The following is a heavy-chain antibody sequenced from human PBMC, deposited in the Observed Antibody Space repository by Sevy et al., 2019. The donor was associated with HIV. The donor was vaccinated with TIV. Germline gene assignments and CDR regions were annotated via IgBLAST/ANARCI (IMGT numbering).Heavy chain of an antibody. J-gene: IGHJ6*02. V-gene: IGHV3-21*01. CDR2: ISSSSSYI. CDR3: ARDRDGSGSSGGYGMDV. Sequence: GGSLRLSCVGSEFTFSSYSMNWVRQAPGKGLEWVSCISSSSSYIYYADSVKGRFTISRDNTKKSLSLQMNSLRAEDTAVYYCARDRDGSGSSGGYGMDVWGQGTTVTVSS. D-gene: IGHD3-10*01. CDR1: EFTFSSYS.